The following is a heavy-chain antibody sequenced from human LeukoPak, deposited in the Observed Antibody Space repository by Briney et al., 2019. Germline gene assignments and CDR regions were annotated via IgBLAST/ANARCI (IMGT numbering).Heavy chain of an antibody. V-gene: IGHV1-2*02. CDR3: VRDRPHNWFDP. CDR2: IKPDSGDT. CDR1: GYTFSGYY. J-gene: IGHJ5*02. Sequence: GASVKVSCKASGYTFSGYYIHWVRPAPGQGLEWMGLIKPDSGDTNYAQNFRGRVTMTRDTSITTAYMELDRLTSDDTAVYYCVRDRPHNWFDPWGQGTLVTVSS.